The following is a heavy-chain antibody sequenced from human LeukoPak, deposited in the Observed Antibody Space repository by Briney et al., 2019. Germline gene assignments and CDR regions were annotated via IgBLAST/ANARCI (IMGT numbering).Heavy chain of an antibody. CDR1: GYSFSSYY. CDR3: ARDVGGWGPLVGAFDI. Sequence: GASVKVSCKASGYSFSSYYMHWVRQAPGQGLEWLGWINLNSGGTDYAQKLQGRVTMTRDTSRSTAYMELSRLRSDDTAIYYCARDVGGWGPLVGAFDIWGQGTVVTVSS. J-gene: IGHJ3*02. D-gene: IGHD1-26*01. V-gene: IGHV1-2*02. CDR2: INLNSGGT.